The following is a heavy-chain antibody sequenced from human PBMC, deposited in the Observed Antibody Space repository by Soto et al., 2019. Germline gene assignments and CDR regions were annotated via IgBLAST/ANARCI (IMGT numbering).Heavy chain of an antibody. Sequence: QLQLQESGPGLVKPSETLSLTCTVSGGSISSSSCYWGWIRQPPGKGLEWIGSIYYSGRTYYNPTLNGRDTITVDTSKTHVSLKLTAVSAADTAVYDCATEEVGGSYVYTFEPWGEGTLVTVS. D-gene: IGHD1-26*01. J-gene: IGHJ5*02. V-gene: IGHV4-39*02. CDR3: ATEEVGGSYVYTFEP. CDR2: IYYSGRT. CDR1: GGSISSSSCY.